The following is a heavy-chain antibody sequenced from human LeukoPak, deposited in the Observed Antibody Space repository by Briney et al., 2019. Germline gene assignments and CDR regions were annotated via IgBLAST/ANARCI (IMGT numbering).Heavy chain of an antibody. V-gene: IGHV3-30*04. CDR2: ISYDGSNK. J-gene: IGHJ4*02. D-gene: IGHD1-26*01. CDR3: ARVDIVGATRAFDY. Sequence: GGSLRLSCAASGFTFSSYAMHWVRQAPGKGLEWVAVISYDGSNKYYADSVKGRFTISRDNAKNSLYLQMNSLRAEDTAVYYCARVDIVGATRAFDYWGQGTLVTVSS. CDR1: GFTFSSYA.